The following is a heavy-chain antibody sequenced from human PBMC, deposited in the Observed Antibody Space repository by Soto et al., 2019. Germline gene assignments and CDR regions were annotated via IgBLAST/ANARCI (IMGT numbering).Heavy chain of an antibody. V-gene: IGHV1-18*01. D-gene: IGHD6-6*01. CDR1: GYTFTSYG. CDR3: AREVSSSSADTYYYYYYMDV. J-gene: IGHJ6*03. Sequence: ASVKVSCKASGYTFTSYGISWVRQAPGQGLEWMGWISAYNGNTNYAQKLQGRVTMTTDTSTSTAYMELRSLRSDDTAVYYCAREVSSSSADTYYYYYYMDVWGKGTTVTVSS. CDR2: ISAYNGNT.